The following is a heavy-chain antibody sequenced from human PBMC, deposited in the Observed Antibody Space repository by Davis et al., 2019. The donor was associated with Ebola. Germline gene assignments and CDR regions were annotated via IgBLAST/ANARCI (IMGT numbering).Heavy chain of an antibody. Sequence: GGSLRLSCKGSGYSFTKYWIGWVRQMPGKGLEWMGIIDPRDSETRYSPSLQGQVTFSVDKANSTAYLQWSSLKASDTAMYYCARQIEYNSGPIDHWGQGTRITVTS. V-gene: IGHV5-51*01. D-gene: IGHD2/OR15-2a*01. CDR1: GYSFTKYW. CDR2: IDPRDSET. J-gene: IGHJ4*02. CDR3: ARQIEYNSGPIDH.